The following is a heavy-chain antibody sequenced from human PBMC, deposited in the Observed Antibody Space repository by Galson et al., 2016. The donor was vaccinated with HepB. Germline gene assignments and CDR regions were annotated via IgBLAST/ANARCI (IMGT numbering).Heavy chain of an antibody. D-gene: IGHD2-21*01. CDR2: ISTTSSET. J-gene: IGHJ4*02. V-gene: IGHV3-11*06. CDR1: GFTFSDHY. Sequence: SLRLSCAASGFTFSDHYMSWVRQAPGKGLEWVSYISTTSSETKYADSVKGRFTISRDNAKNSLYLQMSSLRAEDTAVYYCMVVELGWGQGTLVTVSS. CDR3: MVVELG.